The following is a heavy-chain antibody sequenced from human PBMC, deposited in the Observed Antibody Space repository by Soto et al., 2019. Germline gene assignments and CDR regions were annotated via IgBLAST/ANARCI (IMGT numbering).Heavy chain of an antibody. V-gene: IGHV3-49*03. J-gene: IGHJ3*02. Sequence: PGGSLRLSCTASGFTFGDYAMSWFRQAPGKGLEWVGFIRSKAYGGTTEYAASVKGRFTISRDDSKSIAYLQMNSLKTGDTAVYYCTSSQIAGYSYGLGAFDIWGQGTMVTVSS. D-gene: IGHD5-18*01. CDR2: IRSKAYGGTT. CDR1: GFTFGDYA. CDR3: TSSQIAGYSYGLGAFDI.